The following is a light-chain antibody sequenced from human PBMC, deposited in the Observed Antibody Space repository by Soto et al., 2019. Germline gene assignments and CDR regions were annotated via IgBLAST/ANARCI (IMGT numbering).Light chain of an antibody. CDR3: QQHYNCPLT. CDR1: LSIDNY. CDR2: DAS. V-gene: IGKV3-11*01. Sequence: EIEMTQSPATLSSSLGERATLTCRASLSIDNYLAWYQQKPGKTPRLLIYDASNLQTGIPARFSGSGSGTAFTLTISSLEPEDFAAYYCQQHYNCPLTFGGGTKVDIK. J-gene: IGKJ4*01.